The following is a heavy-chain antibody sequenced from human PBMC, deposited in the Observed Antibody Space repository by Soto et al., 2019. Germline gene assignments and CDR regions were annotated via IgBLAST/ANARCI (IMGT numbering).Heavy chain of an antibody. CDR3: TRAVAGDYY. CDR1: GFTSGDYA. Sequence: GGSLRLSCTASGFTSGDYAMSWFRQAPGKGLEWVGFIRSKAYGGTTEYAASVKGRFTISRDDSKSIAYLQMNSLKTEDTAVYYCTRAVAGDYYWGQGTLVTVSS. D-gene: IGHD6-19*01. J-gene: IGHJ4*02. CDR2: IRSKAYGGTT. V-gene: IGHV3-49*03.